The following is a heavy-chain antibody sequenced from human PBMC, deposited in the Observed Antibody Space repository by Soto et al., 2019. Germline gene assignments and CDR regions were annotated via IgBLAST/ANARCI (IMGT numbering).Heavy chain of an antibody. D-gene: IGHD6-19*01. J-gene: IGHJ5*02. V-gene: IGHV1-18*01. CDR1: GYTFTSYG. Sequence: ASVKVACKASGYTFTSYGISWVRQAPGQGLEWMGWISAYNGNTNYAQKLQGRVTMTTDTSTSTAYMELRSLRSDDTAVYYCARGVAGEASYWFDPWGQGTLVTVSS. CDR2: ISAYNGNT. CDR3: ARGVAGEASYWFDP.